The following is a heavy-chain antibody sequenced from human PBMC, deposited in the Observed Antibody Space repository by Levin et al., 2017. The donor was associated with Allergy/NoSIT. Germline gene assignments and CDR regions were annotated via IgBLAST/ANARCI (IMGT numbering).Heavy chain of an antibody. CDR1: GFTFSIFA. D-gene: IGHD2-15*01. CDR3: AKDRGGPGAFDI. J-gene: IGHJ3*02. V-gene: IGHV3-23*01. CDR2: ISGSGGST. Sequence: GGSLRLSCAASGFTFSIFAMSWVRQAPGKGLEWVSTISGSGGSTYYADSVKGRFTISRDNSKNTLYLQMNSLRAEDTAVYYCAKDRGGPGAFDIWGQGTMVTVSS.